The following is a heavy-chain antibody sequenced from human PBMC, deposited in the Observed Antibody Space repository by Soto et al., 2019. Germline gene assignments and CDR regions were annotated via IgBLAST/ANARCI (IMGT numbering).Heavy chain of an antibody. CDR3: AKDGGDYYGSGIIDY. J-gene: IGHJ4*02. CDR1: GFTFSHYT. Sequence: PGGSLRLSCAASGFTFSHYTMNWVRQAPGKGLEWVSSFSASNGHISYADSVKGRFTISRDNSKNTLYLQMNSLRAEDTAVYYCAKDGGDYYGSGIIDYWGQGTLVTVSS. D-gene: IGHD3-10*01. CDR2: FSASNGHI. V-gene: IGHV3-21*01.